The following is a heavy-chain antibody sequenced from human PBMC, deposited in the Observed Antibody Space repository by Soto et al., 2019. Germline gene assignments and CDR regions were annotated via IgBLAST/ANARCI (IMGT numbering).Heavy chain of an antibody. CDR2: FDPEDGET. CDR1: GYTLTELS. J-gene: IGHJ4*02. Sequence: ASVKVSCKVSGYTLTELSMHWVRQAPGKGLEWMGGFDPEDGETIYAQKFQGRVTMTEDTSTDTAYMELSSLRSEDTAVYYCATDYYGSGSYPRYFDYWGQGTLVTVSS. D-gene: IGHD3-10*01. V-gene: IGHV1-24*01. CDR3: ATDYYGSGSYPRYFDY.